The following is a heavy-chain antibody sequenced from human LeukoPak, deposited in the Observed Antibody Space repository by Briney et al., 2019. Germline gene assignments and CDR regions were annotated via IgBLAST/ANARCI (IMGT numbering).Heavy chain of an antibody. J-gene: IGHJ4*02. D-gene: IGHD4-23*01. Sequence: AGGSLRLSCAASGFTFGDYGMSWVRQAPGKGLKWVSGINWNGGSTGYADSVKGRFTISRDNAKNSLYLQMNSLRAEDTALYYCARVLGGNRRSGRYFDYWGQGTLVTVSS. CDR1: GFTFGDYG. V-gene: IGHV3-20*04. CDR3: ARVLGGNRRSGRYFDY. CDR2: INWNGGST.